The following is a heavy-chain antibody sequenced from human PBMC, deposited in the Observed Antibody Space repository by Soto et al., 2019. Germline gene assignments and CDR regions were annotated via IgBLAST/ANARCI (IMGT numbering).Heavy chain of an antibody. J-gene: IGHJ4*02. CDR3: AIDRRGYDYNGRTYYFDY. V-gene: IGHV4-39*02. D-gene: IGHD5-12*01. Sequence: PSETLSLTSTVSGGYLSSISDYRGWIRPPPGKGLEWIGSIYYSGSTYYNPSLKSRVTISVDTSKNQFSLKLSSVTAADTAVYYCAIDRRGYDYNGRTYYFDYWGQGTLVTGSS. CDR1: GGYLSSISDY. CDR2: IYYSGST.